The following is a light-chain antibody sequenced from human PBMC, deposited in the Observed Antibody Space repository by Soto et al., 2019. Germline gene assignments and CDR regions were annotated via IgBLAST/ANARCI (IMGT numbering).Light chain of an antibody. CDR3: QQDGSSPRWM. J-gene: IGKJ1*01. V-gene: IGKV3-20*01. Sequence: EIVLTQSPGTLSLSPGERATLSCRASQSVSSSYLAWYQQKPGQAPRLLIYGASSRATGIPDRFSGSGSGTDFTLTISRLEPEDFAGYYFQQDGSSPRWMFGQGTKVEIK. CDR1: QSVSSSY. CDR2: GAS.